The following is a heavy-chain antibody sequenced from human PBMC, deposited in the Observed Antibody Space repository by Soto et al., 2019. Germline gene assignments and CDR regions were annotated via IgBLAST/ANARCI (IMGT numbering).Heavy chain of an antibody. CDR1: GYSFTSLD. Sequence: QVQLVQSGAEVREPGASVKVSCKASGYSFTSLDINWVRQTTGQGLEWMGWMQPSSGRTGYAQKFQGRVTMTRDTSINTAYMELSSLTSDDTAVYYCARPTAYCGGDCYRYYYYGMDVWGQGTTVTVSS. J-gene: IGHJ6*02. V-gene: IGHV1-8*01. D-gene: IGHD2-21*02. CDR2: MQPSSGRT. CDR3: ARPTAYCGGDCYRYYYYGMDV.